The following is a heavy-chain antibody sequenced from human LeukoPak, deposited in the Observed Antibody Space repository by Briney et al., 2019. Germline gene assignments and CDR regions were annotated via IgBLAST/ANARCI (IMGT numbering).Heavy chain of an antibody. CDR2: ISAYNGNT. V-gene: IGHV1-18*01. Sequence: ASVKVSCKASGYTFTSYGISWVRQAPGQGLEWMGWISAYNGNTNYAQKFQGRVTITADKSTSTAYMELSSLRSEDTAVYYCARGFDYWGQGTLVTVSS. CDR3: ARGFDY. J-gene: IGHJ4*02. CDR1: GYTFTSYG.